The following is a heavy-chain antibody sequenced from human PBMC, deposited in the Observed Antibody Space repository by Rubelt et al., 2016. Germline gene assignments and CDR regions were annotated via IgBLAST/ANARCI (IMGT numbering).Heavy chain of an antibody. CDR3: ARGVTGSYFDY. CDR2: ISYDGSNK. D-gene: IGHD1-20*01. V-gene: IGHV3-30*04. CDR1: GFTFSRYA. J-gene: IGHJ4*02. Sequence: QVQLVESGGGVVQPGRSLRLSCAASGFTFSRYAMHWVRQAPGKGLEWVALISYDGSNKYYADSVKGRFTISRDNSTSTLFLQLNSLRGEDTAVYYCARGVTGSYFDYWGQGTLVTVSS.